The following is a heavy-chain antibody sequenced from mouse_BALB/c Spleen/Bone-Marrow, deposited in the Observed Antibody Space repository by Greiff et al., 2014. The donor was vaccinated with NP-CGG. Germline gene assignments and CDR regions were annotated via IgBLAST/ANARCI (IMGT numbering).Heavy chain of an antibody. J-gene: IGHJ2*01. CDR3: ARGGFRGLDY. CDR2: ISSGGST. CDR1: GFTFSSYA. Sequence: EVKLMESGGGLVKPGGSLKLSCAASGFTFSSYAMSWVRQTPEKRLEWVASISSGGSTYYPDSVKGRFTISRDNARNILYLQMSSLRSEDTAMYYCARGGFRGLDYWGQRTTLTVSS. V-gene: IGHV5-6-5*01.